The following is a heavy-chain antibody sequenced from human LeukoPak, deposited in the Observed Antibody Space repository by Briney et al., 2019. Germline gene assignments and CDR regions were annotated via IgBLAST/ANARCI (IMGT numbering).Heavy chain of an antibody. V-gene: IGHV4-59*01. CDR3: ARIVDTAMAYYFDY. D-gene: IGHD5-18*01. CDR2: IYYSGST. Sequence: NPSETLSLTCTVSGGSISSYYWSWIRQPPGKGLEWIGYIYYSGSTNYNPSLKSRVTISVDTSKNQFSLKLSSVTAADTAVYYCARIVDTAMAYYFDYWGQGTLVTVSS. J-gene: IGHJ4*02. CDR1: GGSISSYY.